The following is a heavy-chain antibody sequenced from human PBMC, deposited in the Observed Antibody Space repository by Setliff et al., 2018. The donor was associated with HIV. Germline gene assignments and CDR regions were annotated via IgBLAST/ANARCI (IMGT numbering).Heavy chain of an antibody. CDR3: ARGLGGGLEGSDYMDV. V-gene: IGHV1-18*01. CDR1: GYTFTNYG. D-gene: IGHD2-15*01. J-gene: IGHJ6*03. Sequence: GASVKVSCKASGYTFTNYGFSWVRQAPGQGLEWMGWISAYNGNTNYAQKFQDRVTMTTDTSTTTAYMELSRLRSDDTAVYYCARGLGGGLEGSDYMDVWGKGTTVTVSS. CDR2: ISAYNGNT.